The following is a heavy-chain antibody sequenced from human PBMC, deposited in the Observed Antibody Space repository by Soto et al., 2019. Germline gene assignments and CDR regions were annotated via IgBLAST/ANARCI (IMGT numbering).Heavy chain of an antibody. CDR2: INHSGST. CDR1: VVSFSGYY. V-gene: IGHV4-34*01. D-gene: IGHD6-13*01. CDR3: ARLAAARYYYYYGMQV. J-gene: IGHJ6*01. Sequence: SETLSLTCAFYVVSFSGYYWSWIRHPPGKGLEWIGEINHSGSTNYNPSLKSRVTISVDTSKNQFSLKLSSVTAADTAVYYCARLAAARYYYYYGMQVWGQGTTVIVSS.